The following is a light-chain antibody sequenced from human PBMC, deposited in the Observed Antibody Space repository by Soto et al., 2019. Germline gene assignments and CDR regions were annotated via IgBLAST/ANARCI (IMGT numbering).Light chain of an antibody. Sequence: DIQMTQSPSTLSASVRDRVTITCRASQTISSWLAWFQQRPGRAPKFLIYKASTLKSGVPSRFSGSGSGTEFTLSISSLQPDDFATYYCQQYNIYPWTFGQGTKVDIK. J-gene: IGKJ1*01. CDR1: QTISSW. CDR2: KAS. CDR3: QQYNIYPWT. V-gene: IGKV1-5*03.